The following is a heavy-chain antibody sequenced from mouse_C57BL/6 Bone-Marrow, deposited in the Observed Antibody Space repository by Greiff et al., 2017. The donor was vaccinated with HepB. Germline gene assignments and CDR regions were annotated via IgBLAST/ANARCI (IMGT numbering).Heavy chain of an antibody. Sequence: VQLQQSGAEPARPGASVKLSCKASGYTFTSYGISWVKQRTGQGLEWIGEIYPRSGNTYYNEKFKGKATLTADKSSSTAYMELRSLTSEDSAVYFCARSSRAPAWFAYWGQGTLVTVSA. J-gene: IGHJ3*01. CDR3: ARSSRAPAWFAY. D-gene: IGHD3-1*01. CDR1: GYTFTSYG. V-gene: IGHV1-81*01. CDR2: IYPRSGNT.